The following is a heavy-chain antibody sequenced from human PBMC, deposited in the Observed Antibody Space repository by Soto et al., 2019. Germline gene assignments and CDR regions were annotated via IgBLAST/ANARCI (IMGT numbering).Heavy chain of an antibody. V-gene: IGHV3-23*01. CDR3: EKSWGTYYNTGFDC. CDR2: INNGGEST. D-gene: IGHD3-10*01. J-gene: IGHJ4*02. CDR1: GFTFSSYA. Sequence: EVQLLESGGGLVQPGGSLRLSCAPSGFTFSSYAMNWVRQAPGKGLEWVSGINNGGESTSYADSVKGRFTISRDNSKNTVFLQMNNLRVEDTAVYYCEKSWGTYYNTGFDCWGQGTLVTVSS.